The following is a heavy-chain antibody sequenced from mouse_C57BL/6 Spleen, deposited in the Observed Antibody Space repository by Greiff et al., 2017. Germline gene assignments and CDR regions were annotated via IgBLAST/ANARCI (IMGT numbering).Heavy chain of an antibody. V-gene: IGHV1-64*01. CDR2: IHPNSGST. CDR1: GYTFTSYW. CDR3: AGATVVATGNWYFDV. Sequence: QVQLQQPGAELVKPGASVTLSCKASGYTFTSYWMHWVKQRPGQGLEWIGMIHPNSGSTNYNEKFKDEATLTVDKSSSTAYMQLSSLTSDDAAVYYCAGATVVATGNWYFDVWGTGTTVTVSS. J-gene: IGHJ1*03. D-gene: IGHD1-1*01.